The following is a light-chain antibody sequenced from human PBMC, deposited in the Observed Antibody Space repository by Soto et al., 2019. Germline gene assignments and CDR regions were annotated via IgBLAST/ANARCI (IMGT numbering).Light chain of an antibody. V-gene: IGLV2-14*03. Sequence: QSVLTQPASVSGSPGQSITVSCTGTSSDVGGYNSVSWYQQHPGKPPKLIIYEVSNRPSGVSDRFSGSKSGNTASLTISGLQAEDEADYSCSSYTSTSSYVFATGTKVTVL. CDR3: SSYTSTSSYV. CDR1: SSDVGGYNS. CDR2: EVS. J-gene: IGLJ1*01.